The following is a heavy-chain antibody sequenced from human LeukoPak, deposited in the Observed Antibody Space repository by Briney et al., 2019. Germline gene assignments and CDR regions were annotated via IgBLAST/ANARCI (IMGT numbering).Heavy chain of an antibody. D-gene: IGHD2-15*01. J-gene: IGHJ4*02. CDR1: GGSISSYY. CDR3: ARVVRVYCSGGSCLAEYYFDY. V-gene: IGHV4-4*07. Sequence: SETLSLTCTVSGGSISSYYWSWIRQLAGKGLEWIGRIHTSGSTNYNPSLKSRVTMSVDTSKNQFSLKLNSVTAADTAVYYCARVVRVYCSGGSCLAEYYFDYWGQGTLVTVSS. CDR2: IHTSGST.